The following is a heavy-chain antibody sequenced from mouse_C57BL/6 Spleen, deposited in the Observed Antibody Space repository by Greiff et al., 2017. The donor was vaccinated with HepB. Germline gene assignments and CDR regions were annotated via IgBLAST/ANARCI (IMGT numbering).Heavy chain of an antibody. CDR2: ISYDGSN. V-gene: IGHV3-6*01. Sequence: EVKLQESGPGLVKPSQSLSLTCSVTGYSITSGYYWNWIRQFPGNKLEWMGYISYDGSNNYNPSLKNRISITRDTSKNQFFLKLNSVTTEDTATYYCARDQRYYGSIWGQGTTLTVSS. J-gene: IGHJ2*01. CDR1: GYSITSGYY. D-gene: IGHD1-1*01. CDR3: ARDQRYYGSI.